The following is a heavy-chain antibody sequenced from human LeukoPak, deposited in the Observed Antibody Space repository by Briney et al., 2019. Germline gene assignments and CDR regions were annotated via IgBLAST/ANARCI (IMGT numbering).Heavy chain of an antibody. CDR1: GFTFSSYA. J-gene: IGHJ4*02. Sequence: GGSLRLSCAASGFTFSSYAMSWVRQAPGKGLDWVSSISGSGGNTYYADSVKGRFTISRDNSKNTLYLQMNSLGAEDTAVHYCATLKGGSTVITKGDYWGQGTLVTVSS. CDR2: ISGSGGNT. D-gene: IGHD4-17*01. V-gene: IGHV3-23*01. CDR3: ATLKGGSTVITKGDY.